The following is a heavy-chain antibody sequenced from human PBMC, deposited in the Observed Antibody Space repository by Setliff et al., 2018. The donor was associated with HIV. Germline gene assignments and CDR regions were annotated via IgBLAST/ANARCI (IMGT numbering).Heavy chain of an antibody. CDR1: GDPINSHY. CDR3: ARAGDCTEASWYVTTQRTKEYFHH. J-gene: IGHJ1*01. D-gene: IGHD6-13*01. CDR2: VYYTGKT. Sequence: SETLSLTCSVSGDPINSHYWSWIRQPPGEGLEWIGTVYYTGKTYYNPSLQSRLTMSADTSKNQLYLKMNSVTAADTAVYYCARAGDCTEASWYVTTQRTKEYFHHWGQGTLVTVS. V-gene: IGHV4-59*11.